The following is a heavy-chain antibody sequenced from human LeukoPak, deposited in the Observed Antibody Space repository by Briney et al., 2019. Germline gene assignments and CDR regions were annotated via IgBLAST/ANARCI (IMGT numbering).Heavy chain of an antibody. CDR3: ARHVRNYYNTPDAFDI. D-gene: IGHD3-22*01. CDR1: GYSFTNFW. J-gene: IGHJ3*02. CDR2: IYPGDSDT. V-gene: IGHV5-51*01. Sequence: GESLKISCKGSGYSFTNFWIGWVRQMPGKGLEWMGIIYPGDSDTRYSPSFQGQVTISADKPITTVYLQWSSLKASDTAMYYCARHVRNYYNTPDAFDIWGQGTMVTVSS.